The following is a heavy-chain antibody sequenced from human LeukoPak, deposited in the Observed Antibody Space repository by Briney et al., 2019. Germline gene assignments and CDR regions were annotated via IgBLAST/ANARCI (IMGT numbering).Heavy chain of an antibody. CDR2: IIHSGST. Sequence: AETLSLTCAVYGVSFSGYSWTWIRQPPGKGLEWIGEIIHSGSTNYNPSLKSRVTISIDTSKNQFSLNLSSVTAADTAVYYCARGAPGYWGQGTLVTVSS. CDR1: GVSFSGYS. V-gene: IGHV4-34*01. J-gene: IGHJ4*02. CDR3: ARGAPGY.